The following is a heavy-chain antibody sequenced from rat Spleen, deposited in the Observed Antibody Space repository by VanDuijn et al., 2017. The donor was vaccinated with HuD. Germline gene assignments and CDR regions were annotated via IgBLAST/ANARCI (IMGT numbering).Heavy chain of an antibody. D-gene: IGHD1-11*01. V-gene: IGHV5-25*01. CDR3: TTINYGGFAY. CDR2: ITNSGSLI. CDR1: GFTFSDFV. Sequence: EVQLVESGGGLVQPGRSKKLSCAASGFTFSDFVMAWVRQAPTKGLEWVASITNSGSLIFYRDSVKGRFTISRDNAKSTLYLQMDSLRSEDSATYYCTTINYGGFAYWGQGTLVTVSS. J-gene: IGHJ3*01.